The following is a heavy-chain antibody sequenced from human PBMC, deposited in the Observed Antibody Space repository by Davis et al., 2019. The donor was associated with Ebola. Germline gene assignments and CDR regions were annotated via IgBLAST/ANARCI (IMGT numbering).Heavy chain of an antibody. D-gene: IGHD1-26*01. J-gene: IGHJ6*02. Sequence: SVKVSCKASGGTFSSSSISWVRLAPGQGPEWMGRIIPSLDIRNYAQRFQGRVTFTADKSTSTAYMELSSLRSEDTAVYYCATYSDYGLNVWGQGTTVTVSS. CDR3: ATYSDYGLNV. V-gene: IGHV1-69*02. CDR1: GGTFSSSS. CDR2: IIPSLDIR.